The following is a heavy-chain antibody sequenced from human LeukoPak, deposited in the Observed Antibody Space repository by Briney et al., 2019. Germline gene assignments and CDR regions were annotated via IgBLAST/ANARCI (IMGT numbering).Heavy chain of an antibody. CDR1: GGSISSSSYY. Sequence: SETLSLTCTVSGGSISSSSYYWGWIRQPPGKGLEWIGNIYYSGSTNYNPSLKSRVTISVDTSKKHFSLQLRSVTAADTAVYYCARKEGGQLVNTRRWFDPWGQGTLVTVSS. D-gene: IGHD6-13*01. CDR2: IYYSGST. V-gene: IGHV4-39*02. J-gene: IGHJ5*02. CDR3: ARKEGGQLVNTRRWFDP.